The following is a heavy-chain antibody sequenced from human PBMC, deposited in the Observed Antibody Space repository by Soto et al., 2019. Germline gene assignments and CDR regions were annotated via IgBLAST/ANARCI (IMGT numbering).Heavy chain of an antibody. CDR2: IYYSGST. Sequence: PSETLSLTCTVSGGSISSGGYYWSWIRQHPGKGLEWIGYIYYSGSTYYKPSLKSRVTISVDTSKNQFSLKLSSVTAADTAVYYCARSATRYFDWLESRISGWFDPWGQGTLVTVSS. V-gene: IGHV4-31*03. J-gene: IGHJ5*02. CDR3: ARSATRYFDWLESRISGWFDP. CDR1: GGSISSGGYY. D-gene: IGHD3-9*01.